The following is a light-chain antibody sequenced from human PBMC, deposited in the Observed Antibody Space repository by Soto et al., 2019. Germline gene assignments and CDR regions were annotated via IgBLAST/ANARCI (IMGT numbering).Light chain of an antibody. J-gene: IGKJ1*01. CDR1: QSVSSTY. Sequence: EVVLTQSPGTLSLSPGERATLSCRASQSVSSTYLAWYRQKPGQAPRLLIYGTSSRATGIPDRFSGSGSGTDFTLTINRLEPEDSAVYYCHEYGYSPWTFGQGTKVEIK. CDR2: GTS. V-gene: IGKV3-20*01. CDR3: HEYGYSPWT.